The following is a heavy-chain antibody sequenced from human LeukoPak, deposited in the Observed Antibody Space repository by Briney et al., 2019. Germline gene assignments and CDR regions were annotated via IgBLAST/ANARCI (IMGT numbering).Heavy chain of an antibody. V-gene: IGHV1-2*02. CDR1: GYTLTAYY. J-gene: IGHJ4*02. Sequence: ASVKVSCKASGYTLTAYYMHWVRQAPGQGLEWMGWINPNSGATNYAQKFQGRVTMTRDTSISTAYMELSSLRSEDTAVYYCARVPVAGCFDYWGQGTLVTVSS. CDR2: INPNSGAT. CDR3: ARVPVAGCFDY. D-gene: IGHD6-19*01.